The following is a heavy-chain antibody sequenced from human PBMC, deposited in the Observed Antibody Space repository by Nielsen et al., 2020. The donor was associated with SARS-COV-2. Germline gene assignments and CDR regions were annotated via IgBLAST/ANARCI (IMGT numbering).Heavy chain of an antibody. CDR2: INWNGGST. V-gene: IGHV3-20*01. CDR1: GFTFDDYG. J-gene: IGHJ4*02. Sequence: GGSLRLSCAASGFTFDDYGMSWVRQAPGKGLEWVSGINWNGGSTGYADSVKGRFTISRDNAKTSLYLQMNSLRAEDTALYHCARVYYDSSGYLNYFDYWGQGTLVTVSS. CDR3: ARVYYDSSGYLNYFDY. D-gene: IGHD3-22*01.